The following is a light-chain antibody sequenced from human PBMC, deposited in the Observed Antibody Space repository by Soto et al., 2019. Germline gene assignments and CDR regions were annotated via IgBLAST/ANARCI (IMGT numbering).Light chain of an antibody. J-gene: IGKJ5*01. CDR1: QSVSRTY. V-gene: IGKV3-20*01. CDR2: GAS. CDR3: QQYDRSPFT. Sequence: EIVLTQSPGTLSLSPGERATLSCRASQSVSRTYLAWYQQTPGQAPRLLIYGASNRATGVPDRFSGSGSGTDFPLTISGLEPEDFAVYYCQQYDRSPFTFGQGTRLEIK.